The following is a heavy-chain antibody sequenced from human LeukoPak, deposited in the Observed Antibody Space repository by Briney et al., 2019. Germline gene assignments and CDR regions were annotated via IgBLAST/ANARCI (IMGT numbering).Heavy chain of an antibody. CDR3: ASTGYSSGWYHRDNWFDP. V-gene: IGHV4-34*01. CDR2: INHSGST. J-gene: IGHJ5*02. CDR1: GGSFSGYC. Sequence: SETLSLTCAVYGGSFSGYCWSWIRQPPGKGLEWIGEINHSGSTNYNPSLKSRVTISVDTSKNQFSLKLSSVTAADTAVYYCASTGYSSGWYHRDNWFDPWGQGTLVTVSS. D-gene: IGHD6-19*01.